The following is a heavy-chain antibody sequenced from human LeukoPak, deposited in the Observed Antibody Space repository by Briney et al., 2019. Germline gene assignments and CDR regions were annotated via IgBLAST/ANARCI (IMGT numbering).Heavy chain of an antibody. D-gene: IGHD5-24*01. CDR2: INAGNGNT. J-gene: IGHJ4*02. Sequence: ASVKVSCKASRYTFTSYAIHWVRQAPAQRPEWMGWINAGNGNTKYLQKFQGRVTITRDTSASTAYMELRSLRSEDTAVYYCARGGEYGYNYDDFDYWGQGTLVTVSS. CDR3: ARGGEYGYNYDDFDY. CDR1: RYTFTSYA. V-gene: IGHV1-3*01.